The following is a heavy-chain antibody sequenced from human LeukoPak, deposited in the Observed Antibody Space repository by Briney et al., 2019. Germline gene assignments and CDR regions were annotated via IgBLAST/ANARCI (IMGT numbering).Heavy chain of an antibody. J-gene: IGHJ5*02. CDR3: ARPITGTDYGGGNWFDP. CDR1: GGSITSHY. Sequence: SETLSLTCTVSGGSITSHYWSWIRQAPGKGLEWIGFIYYSGRTKYNPSLKSRVTISVDTSKNQFSLKLSSVTAADTAVYYCARPITGTDYGGGNWFDPWGQGTLVTVSS. V-gene: IGHV4-59*11. CDR2: IYYSGRT. D-gene: IGHD1-7*01.